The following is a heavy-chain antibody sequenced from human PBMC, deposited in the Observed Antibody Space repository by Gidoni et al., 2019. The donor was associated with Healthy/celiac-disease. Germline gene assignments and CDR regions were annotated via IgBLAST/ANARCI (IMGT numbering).Heavy chain of an antibody. V-gene: IGHV3-23*01. CDR2: ISGSGGST. Sequence: EVQLLQSGVGMVQPGGSLSLSCAASGLPFNSYAMSWVLQAPGKGLEWVSAISGSGGSTYYADSVKGRFTISRDNSKNTLYLQMNSLRAEDTAVYYCAKGGDSSSWYEIYFQHWGQGTLVTVSS. D-gene: IGHD6-13*01. J-gene: IGHJ1*01. CDR3: AKGGDSSSWYEIYFQH. CDR1: GLPFNSYA.